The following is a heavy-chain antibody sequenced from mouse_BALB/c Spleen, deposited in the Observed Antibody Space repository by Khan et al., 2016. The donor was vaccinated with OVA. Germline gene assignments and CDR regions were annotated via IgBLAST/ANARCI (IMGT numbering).Heavy chain of an antibody. J-gene: IGHJ3*01. CDR1: GFTFSTYG. Sequence: EVMLVESGGDLVKPGGSLKLSCAASGFTFSTYGMSWVRQTLDKRLEWVATISSGGSYTYYPDRVKGRFTISRDNAKNTLYLQMSSLKSEDTAMYYCARLAYYYDSEGFAYWGQGTLVTVSA. CDR2: ISSGGSYT. CDR3: ARLAYYYDSEGFAY. D-gene: IGHD1-1*01. V-gene: IGHV5-6*02.